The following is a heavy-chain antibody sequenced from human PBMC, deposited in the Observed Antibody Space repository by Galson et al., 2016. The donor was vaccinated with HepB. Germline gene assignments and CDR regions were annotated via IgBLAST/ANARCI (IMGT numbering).Heavy chain of an antibody. Sequence: SLRLSCAASGFTFGDYAMHWVRQAPGKGLEWVSGISWNSGSIDHADSVKGRFTISRDNAKNSLYPQMNSLRTEDTALYYCTKDTRPRMAPRSDSICGMDVWGQGATVTVSS. V-gene: IGHV3-9*01. D-gene: IGHD4-11*01. CDR1: GFTFGDYA. CDR2: ISWNSGSI. J-gene: IGHJ6*02. CDR3: TKDTRPRMAPRSDSICGMDV.